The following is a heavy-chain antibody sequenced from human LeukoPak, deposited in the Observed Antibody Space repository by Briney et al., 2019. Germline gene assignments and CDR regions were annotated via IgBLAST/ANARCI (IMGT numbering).Heavy chain of an antibody. CDR1: GFTFSSYG. J-gene: IGHJ4*02. CDR2: IWYDGSNK. Sequence: GGSLRLSCAASGFTFSSYGMHWVRQAPGKGLEWVAVIWYDGSNKYYADSVKVRFTISRDNSKNTLYLQMNSLRAEDTAVYYCAKTRWELLPEGLLDYWGQGTLVTVSS. D-gene: IGHD1-26*01. CDR3: AKTRWELLPEGLLDY. V-gene: IGHV3-33*06.